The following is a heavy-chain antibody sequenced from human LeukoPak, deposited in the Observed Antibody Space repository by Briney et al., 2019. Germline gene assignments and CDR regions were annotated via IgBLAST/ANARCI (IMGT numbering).Heavy chain of an antibody. CDR1: GFTFSSYS. V-gene: IGHV3-21*01. J-gene: IGHJ3*02. D-gene: IGHD1-26*01. CDR3: ARDPRELRDALDI. CDR2: ISSSSSYI. Sequence: GGSLRLSCAASGFTFSSYSMNWVRQAPGKGLEWVSSISSSSSYIYYADSVKGRFTISRDNAKNSLYLQMNSLRAEDTAVYYCARDPRELRDALDIWGQGTMVTVSS.